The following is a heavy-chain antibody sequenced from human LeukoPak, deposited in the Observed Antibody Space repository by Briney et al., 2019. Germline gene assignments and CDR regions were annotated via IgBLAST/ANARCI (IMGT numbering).Heavy chain of an antibody. D-gene: IGHD3-10*01. CDR3: AKGDQLLWFGELSPTSYFDF. Sequence: PGRSLRLSCAASGFTFSSFGMHWVRQAPGKGLEWVAAISYDGSNTYYADSVKGRFTISRDNSKNTLYLQMNSLRAEDTAVYYCAKGDQLLWFGELSPTSYFDFWGQGTLVTVSS. V-gene: IGHV3-30*18. CDR1: GFTFSSFG. CDR2: ISYDGSNT. J-gene: IGHJ4*02.